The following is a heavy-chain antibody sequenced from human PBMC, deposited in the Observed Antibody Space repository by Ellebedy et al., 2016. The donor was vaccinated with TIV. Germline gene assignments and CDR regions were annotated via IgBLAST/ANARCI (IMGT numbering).Heavy chain of an antibody. D-gene: IGHD3-10*01. Sequence: GESLKISXAASGFTFSSYGMHWVRQAPGKGLEWVAVIWYDGSNKYYADSVKGRFTISRDNSKNTLYLQMNSLRAEDTAVYYCARDAYYYGSGSYYIPSLWGQGTLVTVSS. J-gene: IGHJ4*02. CDR1: GFTFSSYG. CDR3: ARDAYYYGSGSYYIPSL. V-gene: IGHV3-33*01. CDR2: IWYDGSNK.